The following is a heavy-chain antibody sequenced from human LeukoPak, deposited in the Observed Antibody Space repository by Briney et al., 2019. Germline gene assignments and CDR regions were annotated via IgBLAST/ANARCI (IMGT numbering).Heavy chain of an antibody. D-gene: IGHD6-13*01. Sequence: GGSLRLSCTASGFTFGDYAMSWFRQAPGKGLEWVGFIRSKAYGGTTEYAASVRGRFTISRDDSKSIAYLQMNSLKTEDTAVYYCTTAYSSRFSFDYWGQGTLVTVSS. J-gene: IGHJ4*02. CDR1: GFTFGDYA. CDR3: TTAYSSRFSFDY. CDR2: IRSKAYGGTT. V-gene: IGHV3-49*03.